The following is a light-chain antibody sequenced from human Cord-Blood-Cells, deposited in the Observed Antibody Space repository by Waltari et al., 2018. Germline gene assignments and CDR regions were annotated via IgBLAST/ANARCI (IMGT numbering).Light chain of an antibody. J-gene: IGKJ2*01. V-gene: IGKV2D-29*02. CDR1: QSLLHSDGKTY. CDR2: EVS. Sequence: DIVMTQTPLSLSVTPGQPASISCKSSQSLLHSDGKTYLYWYLQKPGQSPQLLSYEVSNRFSGVPDRFSGSGSGTDFTLKISRVEAEDVGVYYCMQSIQLPLMYTFGQGTKLEIK. CDR3: MQSIQLPLMYT.